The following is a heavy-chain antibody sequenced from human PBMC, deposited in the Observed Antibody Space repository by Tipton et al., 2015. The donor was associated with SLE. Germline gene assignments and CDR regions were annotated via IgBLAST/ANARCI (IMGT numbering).Heavy chain of an antibody. CDR1: GDSISNYY. CDR3: ARDREQFSK. CDR2: VYYSGGT. V-gene: IGHV4-59*12. D-gene: IGHD6-19*01. Sequence: TLSLTCTVSGDSISNYYWNWIRQPPGKGLEWLGYVYYSGGTNYNPSLKSRVTISVDTSKNQFSLKVNSVAAADTAVYYCARDREQFSKWGQGTLVTVSS. J-gene: IGHJ4*02.